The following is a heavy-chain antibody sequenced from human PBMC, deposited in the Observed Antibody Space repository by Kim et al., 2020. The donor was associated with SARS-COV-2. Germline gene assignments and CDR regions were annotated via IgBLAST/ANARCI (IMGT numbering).Heavy chain of an antibody. V-gene: IGHV4-39*01. CDR2: IYHSGST. D-gene: IGHD3-10*01. CDR3: AGLTVYGSTTTDS. CDR1: GGSISSTFYF. Sequence: SETLSLTCTVSGGSISSTFYFWSWIRQPPGKGLEWIGTIYHSGSTDYHPSLKNRVTISLDTSKNDFSLRFTSVTAADTAVYYCAGLTVYGSTTTDSWGQG. J-gene: IGHJ4*02.